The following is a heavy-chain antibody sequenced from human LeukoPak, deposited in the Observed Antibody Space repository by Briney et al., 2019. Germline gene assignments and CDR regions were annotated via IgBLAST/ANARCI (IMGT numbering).Heavy chain of an antibody. Sequence: GGSLRLSCAASDFSVTDNYVTWVRQAPGKGLQWVSSVYAGGATYYADPVRGRFTISRDKSKNTVYLQMTSLRVEDTAVYYCARDRRENWFDPWGQGTLVTVSS. J-gene: IGHJ5*02. CDR3: ARDRRENWFDP. V-gene: IGHV3-53*01. CDR2: VYAGGAT. CDR1: DFSVTDNY.